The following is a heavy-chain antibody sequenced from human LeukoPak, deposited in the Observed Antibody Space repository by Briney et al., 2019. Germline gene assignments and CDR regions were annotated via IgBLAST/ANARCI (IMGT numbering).Heavy chain of an antibody. D-gene: IGHD4-17*01. V-gene: IGHV3-23*01. CDR1: GFTFSSHG. J-gene: IGHJ4*02. CDR3: AKSATTVTSNFDY. Sequence: GRSLRLSCAASGFTFSSHGMSWVRQAPGKGLEWVSGISGSGGGTFYADSVRGRFTISRDNSKNTVYLQMNSLRAEDTAVYYCAKSATTVTSNFDYWGQGTLVTVSS. CDR2: ISGSGGGT.